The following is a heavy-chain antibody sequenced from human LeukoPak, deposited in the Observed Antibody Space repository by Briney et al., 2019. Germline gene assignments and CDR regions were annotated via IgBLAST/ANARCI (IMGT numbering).Heavy chain of an antibody. CDR3: FGGKPNGINYGMDV. D-gene: IGHD2-15*01. CDR2: LNTSGGST. V-gene: IGHV1-46*01. CDR1: VYTFTNYY. J-gene: IGHJ6*02. Sequence: SVKVSLKSSVYTFTNYYMDWLRQPPAQGLEWMGILNTSGGSTSYAQKFQGRVAMTRDTSTSPVYMELSCVKSQDKAMCHCFGGKPNGINYGMDVWGQGATLTVSS.